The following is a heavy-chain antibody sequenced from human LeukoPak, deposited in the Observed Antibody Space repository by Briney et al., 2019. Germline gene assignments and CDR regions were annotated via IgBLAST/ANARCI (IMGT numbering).Heavy chain of an antibody. CDR3: ARKESFGY. J-gene: IGHJ4*02. CDR1: GGSFSGYY. Sequence: SETLSLTCAVYGGSFSGYYWSWIRQPPGKGLEWIGYIYYSGSTNYNPSLKSRVTISVDTSKNQFSLKLSSVTAADTAVYYCARKESFGYWGQGTLVTVTS. CDR2: IYYSGST. D-gene: IGHD3-10*01. V-gene: IGHV4-59*08.